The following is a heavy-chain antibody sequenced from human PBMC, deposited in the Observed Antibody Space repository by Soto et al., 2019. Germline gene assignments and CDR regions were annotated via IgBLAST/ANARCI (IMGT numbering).Heavy chain of an antibody. V-gene: IGHV3-33*01. CDR1: GFTFSSYG. CDR3: ARDYYDSSGYYWSRGAFDI. J-gene: IGHJ3*02. CDR2: IWYDGSNK. Sequence: SLRLSCAASGFTFSSYGMHWVRQAPGKGLEWVAVIWYDGSNKYYADSVKGRFTISRDNSKNTLYLQMNSLRAEDTAVYYCARDYYDSSGYYWSRGAFDIWGQGTMVTVAS. D-gene: IGHD3-22*01.